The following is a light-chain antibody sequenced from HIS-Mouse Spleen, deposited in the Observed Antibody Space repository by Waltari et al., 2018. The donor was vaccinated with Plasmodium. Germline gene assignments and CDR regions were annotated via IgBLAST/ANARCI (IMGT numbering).Light chain of an antibody. CDR3: YSTDSSGNHRV. Sequence: SYELTQPPSVSVSPGQTARITCSGDALQQKYASWYQQKSGQAPGLVIYEDSKRPSGIPERFSGSSSGTMATLTISGAQVEDEADYYCYSTDSSGNHRVFGGGTKLTVL. J-gene: IGLJ3*02. CDR1: ALQQKY. V-gene: IGLV3-10*01. CDR2: EDS.